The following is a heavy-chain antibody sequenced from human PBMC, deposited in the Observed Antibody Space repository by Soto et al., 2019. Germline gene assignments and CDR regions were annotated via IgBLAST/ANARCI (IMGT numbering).Heavy chain of an antibody. V-gene: IGHV3-11*01. D-gene: IGHD3-22*01. CDR1: GFNFRDYY. Sequence: QVQLEESGGGLVKPGGSLRLSCAASGFNFRDYYFNWIRRAPGKGLEWVSYISGSGSIIYYADSVEGRFTISRDNAKNSVYLQMNSLRDEDTAVYYCARDHDSSGKIHYDYGMDVWGQGTTVTVS. J-gene: IGHJ6*02. CDR2: ISGSGSII. CDR3: ARDHDSSGKIHYDYGMDV.